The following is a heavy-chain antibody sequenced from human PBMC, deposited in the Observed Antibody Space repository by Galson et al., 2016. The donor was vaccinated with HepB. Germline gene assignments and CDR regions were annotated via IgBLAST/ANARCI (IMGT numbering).Heavy chain of an antibody. CDR2: IYYSGST. V-gene: IGHV4-39*01. CDR1: GGSISSSNYY. CDR3: ARQIVVVVAATRGVDWFDP. D-gene: IGHD2-15*01. J-gene: IGHJ5*02. Sequence: TLSLTCTVSGGSISSSNYYWGWIRQPPGKGLEWIGGIYYSGSTYYNPSLKSRVTMSVDTSKNQFSLKLNSVTAADTAVYYCARQIVVVVAATRGVDWFDPWGQGTLVTVSS.